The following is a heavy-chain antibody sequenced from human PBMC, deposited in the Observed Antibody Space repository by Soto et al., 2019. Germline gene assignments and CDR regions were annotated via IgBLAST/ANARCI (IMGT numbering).Heavy chain of an antibody. V-gene: IGHV4-61*01. Sequence: QVQLQESGPGLVKPSETLSLTCTVSGGSVSSGSYYWSWIRQPPGKGLEWIGYIYYRGSTNYNPSLKSRVTISVDTSKNQFSLKLSSVTAADTAVYYCARAPRGVVVAAAGEDYWGQGTLVTVSS. CDR1: GGSVSSGSYY. D-gene: IGHD2-15*01. J-gene: IGHJ4*02. CDR2: IYYRGST. CDR3: ARAPRGVVVAAAGEDY.